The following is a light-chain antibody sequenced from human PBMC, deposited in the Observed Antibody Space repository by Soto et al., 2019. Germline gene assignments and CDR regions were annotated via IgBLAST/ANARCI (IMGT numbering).Light chain of an antibody. J-gene: IGLJ3*02. CDR2: DVS. Sequence: QSALTQPRSVSGSPGQSVTISCTGTSSDVGGYNYVSWYQQHPGKAPKLIIYDVSKRPSGVPDRFSGSKSGNTASLTISGLQAEDEADYYCCSSAGTSTSVFGGGTKPTAL. V-gene: IGLV2-11*01. CDR1: SSDVGGYNY. CDR3: CSSAGTSTSV.